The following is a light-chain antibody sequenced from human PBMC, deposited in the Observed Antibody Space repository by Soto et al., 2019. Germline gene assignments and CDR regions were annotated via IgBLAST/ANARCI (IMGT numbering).Light chain of an antibody. Sequence: DIVMTQSPLSLPVTPGEPASISCRSSQSLLHSNGYNYLDWYLQKPGQSPQLLIYLGSNRASGVPDRFSGSGSDTDFTLKISRVEDEDVGVYYCMQALRTPHTFGQGTKLEIK. J-gene: IGKJ2*01. CDR2: LGS. CDR3: MQALRTPHT. V-gene: IGKV2-28*01. CDR1: QSLLHSNGYNY.